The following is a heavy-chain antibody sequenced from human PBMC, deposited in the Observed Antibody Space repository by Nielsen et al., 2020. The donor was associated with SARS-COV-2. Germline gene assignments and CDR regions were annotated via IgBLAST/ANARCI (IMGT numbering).Heavy chain of an antibody. Sequence: RQAPGKGLEWIGYIYYSGSTYYNPSLKSRVTISVDTSKNQFSLKLSPVTAADTAVYYCARGKYNWNYGKTIYYYYYMDVWGKGTTVTVSS. J-gene: IGHJ6*03. V-gene: IGHV4-30-4*01. CDR3: ARGKYNWNYGKTIYYYYYMDV. CDR2: IYYSGST. D-gene: IGHD1-7*01.